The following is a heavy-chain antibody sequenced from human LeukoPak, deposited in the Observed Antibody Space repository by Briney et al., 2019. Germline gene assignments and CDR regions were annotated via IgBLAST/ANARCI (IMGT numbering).Heavy chain of an antibody. V-gene: IGHV3-23*01. Sequence: GGSLRLSCAASGFTFSSYAMSWVRQAPGKGLEWVSAISGSGGSTYYADSVKGRFTISRDNSKNTLYLQMNSLRAEDTAVYYCAKDHRYSSGWYWGLFDYWGQGTPVTVSS. CDR3: AKDHRYSSGWYWGLFDY. CDR2: ISGSGGST. J-gene: IGHJ4*02. CDR1: GFTFSSYA. D-gene: IGHD6-19*01.